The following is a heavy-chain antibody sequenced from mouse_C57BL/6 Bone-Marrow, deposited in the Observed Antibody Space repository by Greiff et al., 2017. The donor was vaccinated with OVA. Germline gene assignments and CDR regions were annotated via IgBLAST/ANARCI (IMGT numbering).Heavy chain of an antibody. J-gene: IGHJ4*01. Sequence: QVQLQQPGAELVQPGASVKMSCKASGYTFTSYWITWVKQRPGQGLEWIGDIYPGSGGTTYNEKFKSKATLTVATSASTAYMQLSSLTAEDSAVYYCAREREMDYWGQGTSVTVSA. CDR3: AREREMDY. CDR2: IYPGSGGT. V-gene: IGHV1-55*01. CDR1: GYTFTSYW.